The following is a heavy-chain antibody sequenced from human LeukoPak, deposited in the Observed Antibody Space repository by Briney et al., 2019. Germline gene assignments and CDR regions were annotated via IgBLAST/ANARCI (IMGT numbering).Heavy chain of an antibody. CDR1: GGSISSYF. D-gene: IGHD3-16*01. V-gene: IGHV4-59*01. CDR3: ARETSQKGAHYMDV. Sequence: PSETLSLTCTVSGGSISSYFWSWIGQPPGKGLEYIGYIYYSGSTNYNPSLKSRLTISVDTSKNQFSLKLSSVTAADTAVYYCARETSQKGAHYMDVWGKGTTVTISS. J-gene: IGHJ6*03. CDR2: IYYSGST.